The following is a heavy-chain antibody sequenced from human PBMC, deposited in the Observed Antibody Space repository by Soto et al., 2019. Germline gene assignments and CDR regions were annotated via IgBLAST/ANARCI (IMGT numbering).Heavy chain of an antibody. Sequence: QVQLVESGGGVVQPGRSLRLSCAASGFTFSSYGMHWVRQAPGKGLEWVAVISYDGSNKYYADSVKGRFTISRDNSKNPLYLQMNSLRAEDTAVYYCAKDPTSVGATPFDYWGQGTLVTVSS. CDR2: ISYDGSNK. CDR3: AKDPTSVGATPFDY. CDR1: GFTFSSYG. J-gene: IGHJ4*02. D-gene: IGHD1-26*01. V-gene: IGHV3-30*18.